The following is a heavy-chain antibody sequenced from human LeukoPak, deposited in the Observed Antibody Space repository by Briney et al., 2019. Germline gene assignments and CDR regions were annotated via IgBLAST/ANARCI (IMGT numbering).Heavy chain of an antibody. D-gene: IGHD2-2*01. CDR2: IFSNDEK. CDR3: ARTHSDCSSTSCSSFDY. V-gene: IGHV2-26*01. Sequence: SGPTLVNPSETLTLTCTVSGFSLSTARMGVSWIRQPPVKALEWLAHIFSNDEKSYSTSLKRRLTISKDTSKSQVVLTMTNMDPVDTATYYCARTHSDCSSTSCSSFDYWGQGTLVTVSS. CDR1: GFSLSTARMG. J-gene: IGHJ4*02.